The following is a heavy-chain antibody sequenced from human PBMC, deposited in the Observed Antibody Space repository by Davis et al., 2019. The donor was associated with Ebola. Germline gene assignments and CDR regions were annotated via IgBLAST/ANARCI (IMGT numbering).Heavy chain of an antibody. CDR1: AGSFSAYY. V-gene: IGHV4-34*01. D-gene: IGHD3-10*01. CDR2: INHSGST. Sequence: SESLPLTCAVYAGSFSAYYWSWIRQPPGKGLEWIGEINHSGSTNYNPSLKSRVTISVDTSKNQFSLKLSSVTAADTAVYYCARGKRYYLRGMDVWGQGTTVTVSS. CDR3: ARGKRYYLRGMDV. J-gene: IGHJ6*02.